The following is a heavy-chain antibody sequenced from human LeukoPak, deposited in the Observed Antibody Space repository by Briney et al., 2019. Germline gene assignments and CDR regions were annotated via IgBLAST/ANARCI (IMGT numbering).Heavy chain of an antibody. V-gene: IGHV3-74*01. D-gene: IGHD3-9*01. CDR1: GFTFSSYW. CDR3: ARDRGHYDILTGYSLLRYYYGMDV. CDR2: INSDGSST. J-gene: IGHJ6*02. Sequence: GGSLRLSCAASGFTFSSYWMHWVRQAPGKGLVWVSRINSDGSSTSYADSVKGRFTISRDNAKNTLYLQMNSLRAEDTAVYYCARDRGHYDILTGYSLLRYYYGMDVWGQGTTVTVSS.